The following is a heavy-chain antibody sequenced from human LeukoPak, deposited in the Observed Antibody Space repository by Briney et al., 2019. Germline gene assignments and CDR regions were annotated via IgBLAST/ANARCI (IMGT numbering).Heavy chain of an antibody. J-gene: IGHJ4*02. CDR2: MNPNSGNT. Sequence: ASVKVSCKASGYTFTSYDINWVRQATGQGLEWMGWMNPNSGNTGYAQKFQGRVTMTRNTSISTAYMELSSLRSEDTAVYYCARVHCSGGSCYSRLAPAAGYRYYFDYWGRGTLVTVSS. D-gene: IGHD2-15*01. CDR3: ARVHCSGGSCYSRLAPAAGYRYYFDY. V-gene: IGHV1-8*01. CDR1: GYTFTSYD.